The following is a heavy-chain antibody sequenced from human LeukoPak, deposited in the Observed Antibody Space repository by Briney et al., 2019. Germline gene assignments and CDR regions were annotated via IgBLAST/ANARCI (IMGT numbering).Heavy chain of an antibody. Sequence: SETLSLTCSVSGSSISSSXXXXXWIRXXPXXXXXXXXXXXXXGRTYXNLSXXXRXXMXVDTSKNQFSLKLSSVTAADTAVYXXXXCRKFYSDXSGYCNYFDYWGQGTLVTVSS. J-gene: IGHJ4*02. CDR3: XXCRKFYSDXSGYCNYFDY. D-gene: IGHD3-22*01. CDR2: XXXXGRT. V-gene: IGHV4-39*01. CDR1: GSSISSSXXX.